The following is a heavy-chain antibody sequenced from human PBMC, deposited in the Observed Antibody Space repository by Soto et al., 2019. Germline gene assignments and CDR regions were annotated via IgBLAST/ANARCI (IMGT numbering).Heavy chain of an antibody. J-gene: IGHJ3*02. CDR1: GFAFGNYP. Sequence: EAQLLQSGGGLVPPGGSLRLSCVASGFAFGNYPMAWVRQTPGKVLQWISTITGSGGMTDYEDSVRGRFTVSIDHSKDTVHLQMTSLRADDTAVYYCAKDRTMARGIRAFDIWGQGTTVTISS. CDR3: AKDRTMARGIRAFDI. D-gene: IGHD3-10*01. CDR2: ITGSGGMT. V-gene: IGHV3-23*01.